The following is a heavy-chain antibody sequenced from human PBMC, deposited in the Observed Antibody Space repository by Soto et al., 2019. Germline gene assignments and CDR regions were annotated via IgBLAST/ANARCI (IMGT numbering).Heavy chain of an antibody. V-gene: IGHV5-10-1*01. CDR1: GYSFTTYW. CDR3: ARLEKWYYNYYGLDV. D-gene: IGHD1-26*01. Sequence: GESLKISCQGSGYSFTTYWISWVRQMPGKGLEWMGKIDPGDSSTNYSPSFRGHITISVDRSINTAHLQFSSLKATDTAVYYCARLEKWYYNYYGLDVWGQGTMVTVSS. J-gene: IGHJ6*02. CDR2: IDPGDSST.